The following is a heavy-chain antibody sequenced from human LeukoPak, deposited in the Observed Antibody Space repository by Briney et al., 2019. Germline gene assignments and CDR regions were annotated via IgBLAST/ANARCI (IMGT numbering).Heavy chain of an antibody. D-gene: IGHD6-13*01. Sequence: GGSLRLSCAASGFTFSSYAMSWVRQAPGKGLEWVSVIYSGGSTYYADSVKGRFTISRDNSKNTLYLQMNSLRAEDTAVYYCARAISSSWGWGAFDIWGQGTMVTVSS. CDR3: ARAISSSWGWGAFDI. CDR1: GFTFSSYA. CDR2: IYSGGST. J-gene: IGHJ3*02. V-gene: IGHV3-66*01.